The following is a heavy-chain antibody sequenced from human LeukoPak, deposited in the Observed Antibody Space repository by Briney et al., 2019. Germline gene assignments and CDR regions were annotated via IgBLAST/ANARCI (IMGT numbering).Heavy chain of an antibody. Sequence: GASVKVSCKASGYTFTSYGISWVRQAPGQGLEWMGWISAYNGNTNYAQKLQGRVTMTTDTSTSTAYMELRSLRSDDTAVYYCARGGRDGYNQKIKAISYYYYYYGMDVWGQGTTVTVSS. CDR1: GYTFTSYG. J-gene: IGHJ6*02. D-gene: IGHD5-24*01. CDR2: ISAYNGNT. V-gene: IGHV1-18*01. CDR3: ARGGRDGYNQKIKAISYYYYYYGMDV.